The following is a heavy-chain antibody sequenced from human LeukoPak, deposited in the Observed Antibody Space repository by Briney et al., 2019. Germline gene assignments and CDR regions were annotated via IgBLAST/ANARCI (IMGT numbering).Heavy chain of an antibody. CDR3: ASYGSGSRFVY. J-gene: IGHJ4*02. CDR2: IYSGAST. V-gene: IGHV3-53*01. CDR1: GFTVSSNY. D-gene: IGHD3-10*01. Sequence: PGGSLRLSCAASGFTVSSNYMSWVRQAPGKGLEWVSVIYSGASTYYADSVKGRFTISRDNSKNTLYLQMNSLRAEDTAVYYCASYGSGSRFVYWGQGTLVTVSS.